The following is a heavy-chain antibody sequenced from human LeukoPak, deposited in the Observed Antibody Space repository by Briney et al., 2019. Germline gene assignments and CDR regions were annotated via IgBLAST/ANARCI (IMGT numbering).Heavy chain of an antibody. CDR1: GITFSSYA. Sequence: GGSLRLSCAVSGITFSSYAMNWVRQAPGKGLEWVSAISSSGGSTCYADSVKGRFTISRDNSKNTLYLQMNSLRTEDTALYYCAKDRKPPMADAFDIWGQGTMVTVSS. D-gene: IGHD1-14*01. J-gene: IGHJ3*02. CDR3: AKDRKPPMADAFDI. V-gene: IGHV3-23*01. CDR2: ISSSGGST.